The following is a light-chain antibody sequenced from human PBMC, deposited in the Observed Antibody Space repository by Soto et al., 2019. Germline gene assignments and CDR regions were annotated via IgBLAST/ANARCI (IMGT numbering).Light chain of an antibody. CDR2: EVS. Sequence: QSALTQPPSASGSPGQSVTISCTGTSSDVGGYTFVSWYQQHPGKAPKLMIYEVSKRPSGVPDRFSGSKSGSTASLTVSGLRAEDEAYYYCNSYAGSNNLVFGAGTKLTVL. CDR1: SSDVGGYTF. CDR3: NSYAGSNNLV. J-gene: IGLJ2*01. V-gene: IGLV2-8*01.